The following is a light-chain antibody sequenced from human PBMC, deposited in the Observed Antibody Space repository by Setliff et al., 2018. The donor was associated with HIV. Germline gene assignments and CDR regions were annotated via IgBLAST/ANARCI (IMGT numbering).Light chain of an antibody. CDR1: DSNMGRHT. V-gene: IGLV1-44*01. CDR3: ATRDDGLDGPV. Sequence: QSVLTQPPSASGTPGQRVTISCSGGDSNMGRHTVNWYQQVPGTAPRLLIYGNYQRPSGVPDRFSGSKSGTSASLAISGLQSEDEAEYYCATRDDGLDGPVFGGGTKSPS. CDR2: GNY. J-gene: IGLJ2*01.